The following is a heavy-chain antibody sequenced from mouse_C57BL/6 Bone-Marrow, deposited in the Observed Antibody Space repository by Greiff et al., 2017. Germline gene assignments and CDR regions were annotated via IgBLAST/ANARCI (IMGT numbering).Heavy chain of an antibody. J-gene: IGHJ3*01. CDR1: GYSITSGYY. V-gene: IGHV3-6*01. CDR2: ISYDGSN. CDR3: ARDDYQFAY. Sequence: EVKLMESGPGLVKPSQSLSLTCSVTGYSITSGYYWNWIRQFPGNKLEWMGYISYDGSNNYNPSLKNRISITRDTSKNQFFLKLNSVTTEDTATYYCARDDYQFAYWGQGTLVTVSA. D-gene: IGHD2-4*01.